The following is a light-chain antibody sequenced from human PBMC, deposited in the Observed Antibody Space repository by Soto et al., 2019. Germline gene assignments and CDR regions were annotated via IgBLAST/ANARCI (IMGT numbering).Light chain of an antibody. V-gene: IGKV3-11*01. CDR1: RSVSSY. CDR2: DAS. J-gene: IGKJ5*01. Sequence: EIVLTQSPATLYLSPGESANLSWRATRSVSSYLAWYQQKPGQAPRLLIYDASSRPTDIPARFSGSGSGTDFTLTISSLEPEEFALYYCQQRSNWPIPFGQFTRLALK. CDR3: QQRSNWPIP.